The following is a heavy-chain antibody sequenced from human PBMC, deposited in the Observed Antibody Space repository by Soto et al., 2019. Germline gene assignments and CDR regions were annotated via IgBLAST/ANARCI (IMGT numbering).Heavy chain of an antibody. CDR2: IYPGDSDT. CDR1: GYSFANYW. D-gene: IGHD6-19*01. J-gene: IGHJ6*02. V-gene: IGHV5-51*01. Sequence: GESLKISCKGSGYSFANYWIGWVLQMPWKGLEWMGIIYPGDSDTRYSPSFQGQVTISADKSISTAYLQWSSLKASDTAMYYCARPREAGKYYYGVDVWGQGTTVTVSS. CDR3: ARPREAGKYYYGVDV.